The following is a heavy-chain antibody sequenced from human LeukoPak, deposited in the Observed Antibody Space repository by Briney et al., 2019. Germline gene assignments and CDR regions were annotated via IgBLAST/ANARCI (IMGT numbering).Heavy chain of an antibody. CDR3: ARGVRRMTRAFDI. CDR1: GGSISSYY. Sequence: ASETLSLTCTVSGGSISSYYWSWIRQPPGKGLEWIGEINHSGSTNYNPSLKSRVTISVDTSKNQFSLKLSSVTAADTAVYYCARGVRRMTRAFDIWGQGTMVTVSS. V-gene: IGHV4-34*01. J-gene: IGHJ3*02. CDR2: INHSGST. D-gene: IGHD2-8*01.